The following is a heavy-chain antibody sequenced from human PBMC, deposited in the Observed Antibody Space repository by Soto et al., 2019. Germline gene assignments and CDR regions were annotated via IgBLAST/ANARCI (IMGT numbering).Heavy chain of an antibody. J-gene: IGHJ5*02. CDR2: VSPKNGNT. Sequence: GASVKVSCKASGYAFTSYGISWVRQAPGEGLEWMGWVSPKNGNTNYARRFQGRVTMTTDTSTSTAYMELRSLKSDDTAVYYCARDQECLWVGNLFWMSFHPWGQGTRGTGSS. V-gene: IGHV1-18*01. CDR3: ARDQECLWVGNLFWMSFHP. CDR1: GYAFTSYG. D-gene: IGHD3-10*01.